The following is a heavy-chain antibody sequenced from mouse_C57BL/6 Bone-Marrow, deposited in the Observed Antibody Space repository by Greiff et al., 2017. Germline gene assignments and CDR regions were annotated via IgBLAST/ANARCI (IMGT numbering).Heavy chain of an antibody. J-gene: IGHJ2*01. CDR1: GYTFTSYG. D-gene: IGHD1-1*01. V-gene: IGHV1-81*01. Sequence: QVHVKQSGAELARPGASVKLSCKASGYTFTSYGISWVKQRTGQGLEWIGEIYPRSGNTYYNEQFKGKATLTADKSSSTAYMELRSLTSEDSAVYFCAKTTVVATDFDYWGQGTTLTVSA. CDR2: IYPRSGNT. CDR3: AKTTVVATDFDY.